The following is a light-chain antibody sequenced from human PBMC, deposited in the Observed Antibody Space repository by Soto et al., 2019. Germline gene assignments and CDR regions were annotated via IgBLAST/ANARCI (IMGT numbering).Light chain of an antibody. J-gene: IGLJ3*02. CDR1: SSNIGSNT. V-gene: IGLV1-44*01. Sequence: QSVLTQPPSASVTPGQRVTISCSGSSSNIGSNTVNWYQQLPGTAPKLLIYSNNQRPSGVPDRFSGSKSGTSASLAISGLQSEDEAAYYCAAWDDSLSGWVFGGGTQLTVL. CDR2: SNN. CDR3: AAWDDSLSGWV.